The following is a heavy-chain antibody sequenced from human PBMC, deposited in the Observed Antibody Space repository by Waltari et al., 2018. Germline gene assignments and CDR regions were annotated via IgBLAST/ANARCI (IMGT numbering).Heavy chain of an antibody. D-gene: IGHD1-7*01. J-gene: IGHJ4*02. Sequence: QVQLQESGPGLVKPSETLSLTCTVSGGSISSYSWSWIRQPPGKGLEWIGYIYYSGSTNYNPSLKSRVTISVDTSKNQFSLKLSSVTAADTAVYYCARGDMELFDYWGQGTLVTVSS. CDR2: IYYSGST. CDR3: ARGDMELFDY. V-gene: IGHV4-59*01. CDR1: GGSISSYS.